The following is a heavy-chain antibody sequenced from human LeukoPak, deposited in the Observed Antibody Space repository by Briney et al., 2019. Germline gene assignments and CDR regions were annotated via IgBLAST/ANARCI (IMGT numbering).Heavy chain of an antibody. CDR3: AKEPDGYSYFDY. D-gene: IGHD5-24*01. V-gene: IGHV3-30*02. CDR2: IRDDGSNK. Sequence: GGSLRLPCAASGFTFSSYGMHWVRQAPGKGLEWVAFIRDDGSNKYYADSVKGRFTISRDNSKNTLYLQMNSLRAEDTAVYYCAKEPDGYSYFDYWGQGTLVTVSP. J-gene: IGHJ4*02. CDR1: GFTFSSYG.